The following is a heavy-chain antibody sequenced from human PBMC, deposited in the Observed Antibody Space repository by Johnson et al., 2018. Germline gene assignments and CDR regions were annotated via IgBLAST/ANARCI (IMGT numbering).Heavy chain of an antibody. V-gene: IGHV3-30*18. Sequence: QVQLVESGGGVVQPGRSLRLSCAASGFTFSTYGMHWVRQAPGKGLEWVALISYDGSNKYYADSVKGRVTISIDNSTSTLYLKMNSLRFEERVVYYWSKKVGLGSDCMDVLGKGTTVIVSS. CDR2: ISYDGSNK. J-gene: IGHJ6*03. CDR1: GFTFSTYG. CDR3: SKKVGLGSDCMDV. D-gene: IGHD7-27*01.